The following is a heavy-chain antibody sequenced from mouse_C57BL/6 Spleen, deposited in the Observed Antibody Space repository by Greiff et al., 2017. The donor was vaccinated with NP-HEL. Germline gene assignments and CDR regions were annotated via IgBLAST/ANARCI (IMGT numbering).Heavy chain of an antibody. CDR2: INPNNGGT. CDR3: ARESYSNYVLFAY. V-gene: IGHV1-26*01. D-gene: IGHD2-5*01. Sequence: VQLQQSGPELVKPGASVKISCKASGYTFTDYYMNWVKQSHGKSLEWIGDINPNNGGTSYNTKFKGKATLTVDKSSSTAYMELRSLTSEDSAVYYCARESYSNYVLFAYWGQGTLVTVSA. J-gene: IGHJ3*01. CDR1: GYTFTDYY.